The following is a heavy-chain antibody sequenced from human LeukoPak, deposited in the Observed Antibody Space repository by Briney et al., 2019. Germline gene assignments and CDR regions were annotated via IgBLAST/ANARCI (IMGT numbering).Heavy chain of an antibody. CDR3: VRGSKSPYGSYGYSHFDY. D-gene: IGHD5-18*01. J-gene: IGHJ4*02. Sequence: GGSLRLSCAASGFTFSTYWMHWVRQAPGKGLVWVSRIHSDGGSTSYADSVMGRFTISRDNAKNSLRLQMNSLRAEDMALYYCVRGSKSPYGSYGYSHFDYWGQGTLVTVSS. CDR2: IHSDGGST. V-gene: IGHV3-74*01. CDR1: GFTFSTYW.